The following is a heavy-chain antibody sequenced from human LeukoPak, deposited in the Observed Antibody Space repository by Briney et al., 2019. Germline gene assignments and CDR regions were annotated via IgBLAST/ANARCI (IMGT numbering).Heavy chain of an antibody. CDR2: IYYLGST. J-gene: IGHJ2*01. Sequence: PSETLSLTCTVSGGSISSYCWSWIRQPPGKGLEWVGHIYYLGSTNYNPSLKSRVTISIDTSKNYFSLKLNSVIAADTAVYYCARDRPGSYWYFDLWGRGTLVTVSS. CDR3: ARDRPGSYWYFDL. V-gene: IGHV4-59*01. CDR1: GGSISSYC. D-gene: IGHD3-10*01.